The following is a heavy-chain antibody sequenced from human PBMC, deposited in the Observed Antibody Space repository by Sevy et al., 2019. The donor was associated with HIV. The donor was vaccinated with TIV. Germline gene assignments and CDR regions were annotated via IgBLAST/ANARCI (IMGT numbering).Heavy chain of an antibody. J-gene: IGHJ6*02. V-gene: IGHV3-23*01. CDR2: ISGSGISP. CDR3: AKEFYINGLCQIYDGYYFYAMDV. D-gene: IGHD2-8*01. Sequence: GGSLRLSCEASGFTFNSHGMTWVRQAPGKGLEWVSCISGSGISPFYADSVKGRFTISRDNSKNTVYLQMNSLRAEDTALYYCAKEFYINGLCQIYDGYYFYAMDVWGQGTTVTVSS. CDR1: GFTFNSHG.